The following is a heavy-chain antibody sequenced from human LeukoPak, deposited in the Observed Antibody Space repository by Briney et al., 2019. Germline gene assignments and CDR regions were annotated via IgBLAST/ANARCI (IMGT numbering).Heavy chain of an antibody. D-gene: IGHD2-2*01. J-gene: IGHJ4*02. CDR1: GGTFSSYA. Sequence: ASVKVSCKASGGTFSSYAISWVRQAPGQGLEWMGGIIPIFGTANYSQKFQGRVTITADESTSTAYMELSSLRSEDTAVYYCARGVVPAALDYWGQGTLVTVSS. CDR2: IIPIFGTA. V-gene: IGHV1-69*01. CDR3: ARGVVPAALDY.